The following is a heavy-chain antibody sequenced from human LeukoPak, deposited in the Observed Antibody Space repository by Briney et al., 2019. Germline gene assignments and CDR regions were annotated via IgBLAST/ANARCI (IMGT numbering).Heavy chain of an antibody. V-gene: IGHV3-21*01. Sequence: PGGSLRLSCAASGFTFSSYSMNWVRQAPGKGLEWVSSISSSGSYIYYADSVKGRFTISRDNAKNSLYLQMNSLRAEDTAVYYCARSTQPYYYDSSGYYFDYWGQGTLVTVSS. D-gene: IGHD3-22*01. CDR2: ISSSGSYI. CDR1: GFTFSSYS. CDR3: ARSTQPYYYDSSGYYFDY. J-gene: IGHJ4*02.